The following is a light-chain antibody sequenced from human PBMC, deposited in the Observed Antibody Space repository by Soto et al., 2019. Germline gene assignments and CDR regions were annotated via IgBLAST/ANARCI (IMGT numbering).Light chain of an antibody. CDR3: QVWDSSSDHPYV. CDR1: NIGSKS. CDR2: DDS. V-gene: IGLV3-21*02. Sequence: SYELTQPPSVSVAPGQTARITCGGNNIGSKSVQWYQQKPGQAPVLVVYDDSDRPSGIPERFSGSNSGNTATLTISRVEGGDEADCYCQVWDSSSDHPYVFGPGTKLTVL. J-gene: IGLJ1*01.